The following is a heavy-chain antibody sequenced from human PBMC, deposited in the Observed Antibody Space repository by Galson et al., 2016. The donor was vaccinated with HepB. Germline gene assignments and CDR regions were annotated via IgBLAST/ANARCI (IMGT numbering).Heavy chain of an antibody. CDR3: AKPITMLVVNVDFFDV. V-gene: IGHV3-33*06. J-gene: IGHJ3*01. CDR1: GFTFSKYG. D-gene: IGHD3-22*01. Sequence: SLRLSCAASGFTFSKYGMHWVRQAPGKGPEWVAVIWYDGSKTYYADSVKGRFTISRDNTKDTLYLQMNSLRADDTALYYCAKPITMLVVNVDFFDVWGQGTLVTVSS. CDR2: IWYDGSKT.